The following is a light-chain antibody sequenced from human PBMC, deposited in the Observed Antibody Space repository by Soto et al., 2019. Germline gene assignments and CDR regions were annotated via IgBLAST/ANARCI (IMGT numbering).Light chain of an antibody. CDR3: QQYNDWPPIT. Sequence: EVVMTQSPATLSLSPGERATLSCRASQSVSSDLAWYQQKPGQAPMLLIYGASTRATDIPARFSGGGSGTEFTLTISSLQSEDFAIYYCQQYNDWPPITFGPGTRVDFK. CDR1: QSVSSD. V-gene: IGKV3-15*01. J-gene: IGKJ3*01. CDR2: GAS.